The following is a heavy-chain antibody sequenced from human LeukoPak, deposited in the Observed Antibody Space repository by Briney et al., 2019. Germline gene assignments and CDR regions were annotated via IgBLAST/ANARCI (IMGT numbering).Heavy chain of an antibody. CDR1: GGSISSGGYY. J-gene: IGHJ4*02. V-gene: IGHV4-31*03. Sequence: SETLSLTCTVSGGSISSGGYYWSWIRQHPGKGLEWIGYIYYSGSTYYNPSLKSRVTISVDTSKNQFSLKLSSVTAADTAVYYCASQIGYSYGPGVVDIVATTYFDYWGQGALVTVSS. D-gene: IGHD5-12*01. CDR3: ASQIGYSYGPGVVDIVATTYFDY. CDR2: IYYSGST.